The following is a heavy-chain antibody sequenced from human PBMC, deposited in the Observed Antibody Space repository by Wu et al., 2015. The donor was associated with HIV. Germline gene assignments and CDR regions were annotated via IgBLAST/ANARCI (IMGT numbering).Heavy chain of an antibody. CDR2: MNPNSGNT. CDR3: ASHVTFGELSLFRFDY. Sequence: QVQLVQSGAEVKKPGSSVKVSCKASGGTFSSYAISWVRQAPGQGLEWMGWMNPNSGNTGYAQKFQGRVTMTRNTSISTAYMELSSLRSEDTAVYYCASHVTFGELSLFRFDYWGQGTLVTVSS. CDR1: GGTFSSYA. V-gene: IGHV1-8*02. J-gene: IGHJ4*02. D-gene: IGHD3-16*02.